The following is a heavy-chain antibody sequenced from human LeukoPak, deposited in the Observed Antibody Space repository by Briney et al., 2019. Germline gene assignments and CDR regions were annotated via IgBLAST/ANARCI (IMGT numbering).Heavy chain of an antibody. CDR2: ISYDGSNK. Sequence: PGGSLRLSCAASGFTFSSYAMHWVRQAPGKGLEWVAVISYDGSNKYYADSVKGRFTISRDNSKNTLYLQMNSLRAEDTAVYYCARDRSVLLWFGELFTSFDYWGQGTLVTVSS. D-gene: IGHD3-10*01. CDR1: GFTFSSYA. V-gene: IGHV3-30*04. J-gene: IGHJ4*02. CDR3: ARDRSVLLWFGELFTSFDY.